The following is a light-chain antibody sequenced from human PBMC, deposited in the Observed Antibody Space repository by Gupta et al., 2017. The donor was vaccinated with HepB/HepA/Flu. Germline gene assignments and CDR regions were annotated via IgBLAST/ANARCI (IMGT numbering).Light chain of an antibody. V-gene: IGLV7-46*01. J-gene: IGLJ2*01. CDR2: DTR. CDR3: FLFESGIVV. CDR1: TGVVTSGHH. Sequence: AVVTQDPPPAVSQPGTVTPTCASSTGVVTSGHHPYWLPQKPGQGRRKLIYDTRNNQPWTHARFSGSLRGGKAALTLSGAQPEDEDEYYCFLFESGIVVFGGGTKLTVL.